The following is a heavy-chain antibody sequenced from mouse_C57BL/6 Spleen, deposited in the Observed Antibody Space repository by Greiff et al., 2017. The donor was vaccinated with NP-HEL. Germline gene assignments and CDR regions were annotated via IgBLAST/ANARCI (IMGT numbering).Heavy chain of an antibody. D-gene: IGHD2-1*01. CDR2: IYPGDGDT. V-gene: IGHV1-80*01. CDR1: GYAFSSYW. J-gene: IGHJ4*01. CDR3: ARETYGKRGDAMDY. Sequence: VQLQESGAELVKPGASVKISCKASGYAFSSYWMNWVKQRPGKGLEWIGQIYPGDGDTNYNGKFKGKATLTADKSSSTAYMQLSSLTSEDSAVYFCARETYGKRGDAMDYWGQGTSVTVSS.